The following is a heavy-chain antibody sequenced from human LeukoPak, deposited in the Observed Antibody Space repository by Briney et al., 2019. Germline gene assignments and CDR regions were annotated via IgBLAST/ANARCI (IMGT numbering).Heavy chain of an antibody. CDR3: AREVVLEYYYDSSGLWVGAFDI. CDR1: GGSISSYY. J-gene: IGHJ3*02. D-gene: IGHD3-22*01. Sequence: SETLSLTCTVSGGSISSYYWSWIRQPPGKGLEWIGCIYYSGSTNYNPSLKSRVTISVDTSKNQFSLKLSSVTAADTAVYYCAREVVLEYYYDSSGLWVGAFDIWGQGTMVTVSS. CDR2: IYYSGST. V-gene: IGHV4-59*01.